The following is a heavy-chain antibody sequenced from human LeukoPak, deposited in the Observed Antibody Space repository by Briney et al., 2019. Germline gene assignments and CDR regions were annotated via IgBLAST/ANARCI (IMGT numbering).Heavy chain of an antibody. Sequence: PGGSLRLSCAASGFTLSSYNMNWVRQAPGKGLEWVSSISSSGSYIYYADLVKGRFTISRDNAENSLYLQMNSLRAEDTAVYYCARGRRLVVVVAATPWYYYYGMDVWGQGTTVTVSS. J-gene: IGHJ6*02. D-gene: IGHD2-15*01. CDR1: GFTLSSYN. CDR3: ARGRRLVVVVAATPWYYYYGMDV. V-gene: IGHV3-21*06. CDR2: ISSSGSYI.